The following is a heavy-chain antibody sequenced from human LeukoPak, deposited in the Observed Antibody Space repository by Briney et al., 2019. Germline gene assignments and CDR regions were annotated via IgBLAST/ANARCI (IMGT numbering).Heavy chain of an antibody. Sequence: ASVKVSCKAAGYTFTSYYMHWLRQAPGQGLEWMGIINPSGGSTSYAQKLQGRVTMTRDTSTSTVYMELSSLISEDTPVYSCARFLGRSATRADYWGQGTLVTVSS. CDR2: INPSGGST. D-gene: IGHD3-16*01. J-gene: IGHJ4*02. V-gene: IGHV1-46*04. CDR3: ARFLGRSATRADY. CDR1: GYTFTSYY.